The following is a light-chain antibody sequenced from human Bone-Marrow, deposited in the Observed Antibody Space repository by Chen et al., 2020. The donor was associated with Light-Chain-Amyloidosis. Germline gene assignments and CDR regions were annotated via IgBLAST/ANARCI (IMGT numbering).Light chain of an antibody. J-gene: IGKJ4*01. CDR1: QTISSNY. CDR3: QQYGTSPLT. Sequence: EMVLTQSPGTLSLSPGEGANLSCRASQTISSNYLTWYQQQFGQAPRLLIYGSSSRATGIPDRFTGSGSGTDFTLTINRLEPEDFAMYYCQQYGTSPLTFGGGIKVEIK. V-gene: IGKV3-20*01. CDR2: GSS.